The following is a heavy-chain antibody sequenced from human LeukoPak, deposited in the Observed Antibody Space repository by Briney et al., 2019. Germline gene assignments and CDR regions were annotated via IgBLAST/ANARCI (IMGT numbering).Heavy chain of an antibody. CDR2: ISAYNGNT. V-gene: IGHV1-18*01. J-gene: IGHJ6*03. CDR3: ARGVGYCSTTSCYKWSSYYYYYLDV. D-gene: IGHD2-2*02. Sequence: GASVKVSCKAFGYTFTSYGISWVRQAPGQGLEWMGWISAYNGNTNYAQNLQGRVSMTTDTSSSTAYMELRSLTADDTAVYYCARGVGYCSTTSCYKWSSYYYYYLDVWGKGTTVTVSS. CDR1: GYTFTSYG.